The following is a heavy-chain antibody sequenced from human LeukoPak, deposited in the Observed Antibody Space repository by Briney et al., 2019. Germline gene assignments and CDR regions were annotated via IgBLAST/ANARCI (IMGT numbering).Heavy chain of an antibody. D-gene: IGHD1-14*01. V-gene: IGHV4-34*01. CDR1: GGSFSGYY. CDR2: INHSGST. J-gene: IGHJ5*02. CDR3: ARGTRTSNWFDP. Sequence: PSETPSLTCAVYGGSFSGYYWSWIRQPPGKGLEWIGEINHSGSTNYNPSLKSRVTISVDTSKNQFSLKLSSVTAADTAVCYCARGTRTSNWFDPWGQGTLVTVSS.